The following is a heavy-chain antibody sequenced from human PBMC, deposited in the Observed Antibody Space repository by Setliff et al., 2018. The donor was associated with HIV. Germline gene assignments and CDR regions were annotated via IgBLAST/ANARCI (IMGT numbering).Heavy chain of an antibody. CDR1: GSSITSSSFY. CDR3: ARGRKYDILTGSTHDYGMDV. CDR2: MTYVGST. D-gene: IGHD3-9*01. Sequence: SETLSLTCTVSGSSITSSSFYWGWIRQPPGKGLEWIGSMTYVGSTSFSPSLKSRVTISVDTSENQFSLNLNSVTAADTAVYYCARGRKYDILTGSTHDYGMDVWGQGTTVTVSS. V-gene: IGHV4-39*01. J-gene: IGHJ6*01.